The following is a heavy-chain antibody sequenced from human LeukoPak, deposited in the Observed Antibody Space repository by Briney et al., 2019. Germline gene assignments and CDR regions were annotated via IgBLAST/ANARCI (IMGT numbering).Heavy chain of an antibody. CDR3: ARGRWDYYDSSGYYSPFDY. Sequence: SVTVSCKASGGTFCSYAISWVRQAPGQGLEWMGGIIPIFGTANYAQKFQGRVTITADESTSTAYMELSSLRSEDTAVYYCARGRWDYYDSSGYYSPFDYWGQGTLLTVSS. CDR2: IIPIFGTA. J-gene: IGHJ4*02. CDR1: GGTFCSYA. D-gene: IGHD3-22*01. V-gene: IGHV1-69*13.